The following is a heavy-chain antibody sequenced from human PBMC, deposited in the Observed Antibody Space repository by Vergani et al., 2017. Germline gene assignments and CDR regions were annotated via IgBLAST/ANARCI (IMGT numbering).Heavy chain of an antibody. CDR3: ARPGRRWELLEYFDY. V-gene: IGHV5-51*03. CDR2: IYPGDSDT. CDR1: GYSFTSYW. D-gene: IGHD1-26*01. Sequence: EVPLVQSGAEVKKPGESLKISCKGSGYSFTSYWIGWVRQMPGKGREWMGIIYPGDSDTRYSPSVQGQVTISADKSISTDYLQWSSLKASGTAMYYCARPGRRWELLEYFDYWGQGTLVTVSS. J-gene: IGHJ4*02.